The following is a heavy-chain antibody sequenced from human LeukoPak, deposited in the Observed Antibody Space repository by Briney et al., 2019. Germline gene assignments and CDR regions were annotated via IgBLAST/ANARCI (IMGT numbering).Heavy chain of an antibody. CDR3: AKDFYAFSGSGQNWFDP. J-gene: IGHJ5*02. CDR2: ASYDGSIE. Sequence: GGSLRLSCVASGFTLSTYGMHWLRQAPGKGLEGVAIASYDGSIEHYADSVKGRFTISRDTSKNTLYLQMNSLRAEDTAVYYCAKDFYAFSGSGQNWFDPWGQGTLVTVSS. D-gene: IGHD3-10*01. CDR1: GFTLSTYG. V-gene: IGHV3-30*18.